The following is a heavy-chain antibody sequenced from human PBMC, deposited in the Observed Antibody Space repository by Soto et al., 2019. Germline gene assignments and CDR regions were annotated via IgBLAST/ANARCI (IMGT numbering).Heavy chain of an antibody. CDR2: IYYSGST. V-gene: IGHV4-39*01. J-gene: IGHJ4*02. CDR1: GGSISSSSYY. Sequence: SETLSLTCTVSGGSISSSSYYWGWIRQPPGKGLEWIGSIYYSGSTYYNPSLKSRVTISVDTSKNQFSLRLSSVTAADTAVYYCARRVFGEYYFAYWGQGTLVTVAS. D-gene: IGHD3-10*01. CDR3: ARRVFGEYYFAY.